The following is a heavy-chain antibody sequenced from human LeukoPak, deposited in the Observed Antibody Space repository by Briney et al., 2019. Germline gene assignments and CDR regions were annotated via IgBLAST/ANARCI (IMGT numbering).Heavy chain of an antibody. D-gene: IGHD6-13*01. Sequence: PGGSLRLSXAAYGFTFSSYWMSWVRQAPGKGLEWVANIKQDGSEKYYVASVKGRFTISRDNAKNSLYQQMNSLRAEDTAVYYCARVQAAEDYWGQGTLVTVSS. CDR2: IKQDGSEK. CDR1: GFTFSSYW. CDR3: ARVQAAEDY. V-gene: IGHV3-7*01. J-gene: IGHJ4*02.